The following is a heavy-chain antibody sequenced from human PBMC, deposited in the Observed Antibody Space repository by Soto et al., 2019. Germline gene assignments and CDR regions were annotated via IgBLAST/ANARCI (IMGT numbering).Heavy chain of an antibody. J-gene: IGHJ6*02. D-gene: IGHD6-6*01. V-gene: IGHV3-23*01. CDR3: ARDSWYSSSHYYYYYGMDV. CDR2: ISGSGGST. Sequence: EVQLLESGGGLVQPGGSLRLSCAASGFTFSSYAMSWVRQAPGKGLEWVSAISGSGGSTYYADSVKGRFTISRDNAKNSLYLQMNSLRAEDTAVYYCARDSWYSSSHYYYYYGMDVWGQGTTVTVSS. CDR1: GFTFSSYA.